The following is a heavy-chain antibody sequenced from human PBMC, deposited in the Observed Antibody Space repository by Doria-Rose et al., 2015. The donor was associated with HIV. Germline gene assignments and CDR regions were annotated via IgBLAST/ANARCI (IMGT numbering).Heavy chain of an antibody. J-gene: IGHJ4*02. V-gene: IGHV3-21*01. CDR3: ATVVTLDY. D-gene: IGHD2-15*01. CDR2: ISSTSADI. CDR1: GFTFSSHR. Sequence: VQLQESGGGLVRPGGSLRLSCATSGFTFSSHRINWVRQAPGKGLEWVASISSTSADINYADSVRGRFTISRDNARNSLYLQMDSLRAEDTAIYYCATVVTLDYWGQGTLVTVSS.